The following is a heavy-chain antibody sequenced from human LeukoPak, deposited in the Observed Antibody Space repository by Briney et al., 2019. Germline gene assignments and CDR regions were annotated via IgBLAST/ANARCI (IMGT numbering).Heavy chain of an antibody. D-gene: IGHD3-10*01. CDR3: ARSRVWFGELLYSDWFDP. J-gene: IGHJ5*02. CDR2: VSYDGSNK. Sequence: PGRSLRLSCAASGFTFSSFAMHWVRQAPGKGLEWVSVVSYDGSNKYYADSVKGRFTISRDNSKNTLYLQMNSLRAEDTAVYYCARSRVWFGELLYSDWFDPWGQGTLVTVSS. V-gene: IGHV3-30*04. CDR1: GFTFSSFA.